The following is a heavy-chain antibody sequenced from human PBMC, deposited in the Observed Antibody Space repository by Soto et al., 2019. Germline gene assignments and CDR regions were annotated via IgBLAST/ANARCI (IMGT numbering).Heavy chain of an antibody. CDR3: AKDRYSGTYPTDFDY. J-gene: IGHJ4*02. CDR1: GFTFSSYG. D-gene: IGHD1-26*01. CDR2: ISYDGGNE. V-gene: IGHV3-30*18. Sequence: PGGSLRLSCAGSGFTFSSYGIHWVRQAPGKGLEWVALISYDGGNEKYTESVKDRFTISRDDSHNVAYLQMCSLRTEDTAMYYCAKDRYSGTYPTDFDYWGQGSLVTVSS.